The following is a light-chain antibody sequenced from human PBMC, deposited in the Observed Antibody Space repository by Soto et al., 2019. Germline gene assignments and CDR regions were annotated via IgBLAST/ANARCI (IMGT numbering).Light chain of an antibody. CDR2: VGS. J-gene: IGKJ2*01. V-gene: IGKV2-28*01. CDR1: QNLLHSNGYNY. CDR3: VQGLYTPRA. Sequence: EIVMTQSPLSLPVTPGEPASISCRSSQNLLHSNGYNYLNWYLQKPGQSPQLLIYVGSTRASGVPDRFSGGGSGTDFTLKTSRVEAEDVGVYYCVQGLYTPRAFGQGTKLEIK.